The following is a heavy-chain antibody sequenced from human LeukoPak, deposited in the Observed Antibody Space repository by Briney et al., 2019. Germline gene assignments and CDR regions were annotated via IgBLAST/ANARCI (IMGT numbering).Heavy chain of an antibody. CDR2: LSYDGSKK. D-gene: IGHD4-23*01. J-gene: IGHJ6*02. CDR1: GFTFSNYG. Sequence: PGGSLRLSCSASGFTFSNYGMHWVRQAPGKGLEWVAILSYDGSKKYYADSVKGRFTVSRDNSKNTLYLQMNSLTTADTAVYHSAKDWKHGGDYNFAMDVWGQGTTVTVSS. V-gene: IGHV3-30*18. CDR3: AKDWKHGGDYNFAMDV.